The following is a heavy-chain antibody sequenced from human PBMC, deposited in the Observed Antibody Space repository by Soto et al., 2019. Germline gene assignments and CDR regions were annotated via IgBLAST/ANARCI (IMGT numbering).Heavy chain of an antibody. CDR1: GGSFSGYY. V-gene: IGHV4-34*01. J-gene: IGHJ4*02. D-gene: IGHD5-12*01. Sequence: SETLSLTCAVYGGSFSGYYWSWIRQPPGKGLEWIGEINHSGSTNYNPSLKSRVTISVDTSKNQFSLKLSSVTAADTAVYYCASNPKRLYSGYDLDYWGQGTLVTVSS. CDR3: ASNPKRLYSGYDLDY. CDR2: INHSGST.